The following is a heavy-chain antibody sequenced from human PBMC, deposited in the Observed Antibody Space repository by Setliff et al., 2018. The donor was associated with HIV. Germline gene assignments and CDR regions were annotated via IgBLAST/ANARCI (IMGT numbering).Heavy chain of an antibody. Sequence: SETLSLTCTVSGDSLAGSHYSWGWVRQPPGQGLEWLGNLFHTGSSYFNPSLKSRLTMSVDTSKNQFSLSLISMTAADSAVYYCARLGDNSDWRSIYFFYYMDVWGKGTTVTVS. CDR3: ARLGDNSDWRSIYFFYYMDV. CDR2: LFHTGSS. CDR1: GDSLAGSHYS. J-gene: IGHJ6*03. D-gene: IGHD3-22*01. V-gene: IGHV4-39*01.